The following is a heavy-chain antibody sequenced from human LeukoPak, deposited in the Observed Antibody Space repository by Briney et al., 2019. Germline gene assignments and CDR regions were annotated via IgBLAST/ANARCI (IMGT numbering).Heavy chain of an antibody. D-gene: IGHD3-22*01. CDR3: ARGVDNYYDSSGYYVDY. CDR2: INHSGST. V-gene: IGHV4-34*01. Sequence: SETLSLTCAVYGGSSSGYYWSWIRQPPGKGLEWIGEINHSGSTNYNPSLKSRVTISVDTSKNQFSLKLSSVTAADTAVYYCARGVDNYYDSSGYYVDYWGQGTLVTVSS. CDR1: GGSSSGYY. J-gene: IGHJ4*02.